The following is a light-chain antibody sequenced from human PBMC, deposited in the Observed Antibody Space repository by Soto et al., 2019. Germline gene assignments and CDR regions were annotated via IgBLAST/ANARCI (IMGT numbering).Light chain of an antibody. J-gene: IGLJ2*01. CDR1: SSDVGGYNY. CDR2: DVG. V-gene: IGLV2-14*03. Sequence: QSALTQPASVSGSPGQSITISCTGTSSDVGGYNYVSWYQQHPGKAPKLMIYDVGNRPSGVSNRFSGSKSGNTASLTISGLQAEDEADYYCSSYTSSITHVFGGGTKLTVL. CDR3: SSYTSSITHV.